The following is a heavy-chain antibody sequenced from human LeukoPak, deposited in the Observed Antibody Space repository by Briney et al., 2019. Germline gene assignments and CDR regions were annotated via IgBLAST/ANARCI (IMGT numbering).Heavy chain of an antibody. V-gene: IGHV3-30*18. D-gene: IGHD6-19*01. CDR1: GITFSSYG. CDR2: ISYDGSNK. CDR3: AKDGRSCWADY. J-gene: IGHJ4*02. Sequence: GGSLRLSCAANGITFSSYGIQWVRQAPGKGLEWVAVISYDGSNKYYADSVKGRFTISRDNSKNTLYLQMNSLRAEDTAVYYCAKDGRSCWADYWGQGTLVTVSS.